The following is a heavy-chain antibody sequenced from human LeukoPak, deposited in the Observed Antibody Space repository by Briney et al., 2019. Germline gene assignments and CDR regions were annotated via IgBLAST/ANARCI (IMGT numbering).Heavy chain of an antibody. CDR3: ARRHYGSGSYYRGNSKRSPYYFDY. Sequence: PSETLSLTCTVSSGSISTSNYYWGWVRQPPGKALEWIGNIFYSGSTYYSPSLKSRVTISLDTSRNQFSLKLNSVTAADTAVYYCARRHYGSGSYYRGNSKRSPYYFDYWGQGTLVTVSS. CDR2: IFYSGST. V-gene: IGHV4-39*07. J-gene: IGHJ4*02. CDR1: SGSISTSNYY. D-gene: IGHD3-10*01.